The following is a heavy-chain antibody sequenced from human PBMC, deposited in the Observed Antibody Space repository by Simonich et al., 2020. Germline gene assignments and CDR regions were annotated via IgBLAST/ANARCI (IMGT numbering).Heavy chain of an antibody. J-gene: IGHJ6*02. V-gene: IGHV3-21*01. Sequence: EVQLVESGGGLVKPGGSLRLSCAASGFTFSSYSMNWVRQAPWKGLEWDSSISSSSSYIYYADSVKGRFTISRDNAKTSLYLQMNSLRAEDTAVYYCARWIAVAGTGAYGMDVWGQGTTVTVSS. CDR1: GFTFSSYS. D-gene: IGHD6-19*01. CDR2: ISSSSSYI. CDR3: ARWIAVAGTGAYGMDV.